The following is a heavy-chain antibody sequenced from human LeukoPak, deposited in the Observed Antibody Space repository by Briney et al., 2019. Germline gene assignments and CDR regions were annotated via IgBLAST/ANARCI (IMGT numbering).Heavy chain of an antibody. D-gene: IGHD6-19*01. CDR2: ISYDGSNK. V-gene: IGHV3-30*04. CDR1: GFTFSSYA. CDR3: ARVTVAGPYYYYGMDV. Sequence: GRSLRLSCAASGFTFSSYAMHWVRQAPGKGLEWVAVISYDGSNKYYADSVKGRFTISRDNSKNTLYLQMNSLRAEDTAVYYCARVTVAGPYYYYGMDVWGQGTTVTVSS. J-gene: IGHJ6*02.